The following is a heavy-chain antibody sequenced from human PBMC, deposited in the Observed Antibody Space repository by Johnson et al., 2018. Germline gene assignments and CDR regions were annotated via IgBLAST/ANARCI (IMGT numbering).Heavy chain of an antibody. D-gene: IGHD5-24*01. CDR3: VRDREEILWYCDR. J-gene: IGHJ2*01. CDR2: MNPNSGDA. CDR1: GYTFTSYD. Sequence: QVQLVQSGAEVKKPGASVKVSCKASGYTFTSYDINWVRQAPGQGLEWMGWMNPNSGDAGYAQKFQGSVTMTSNTSISTAYMELRNLKSEDTAGYYCVRDREEILWYCDRWGRGTLVTVSS. V-gene: IGHV1-8*01.